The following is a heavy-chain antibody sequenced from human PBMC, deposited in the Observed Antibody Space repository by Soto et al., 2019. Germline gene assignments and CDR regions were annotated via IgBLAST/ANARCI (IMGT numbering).Heavy chain of an antibody. CDR3: ARGNEIAVAGTSFDF. CDR1: GYTFTDYY. V-gene: IGHV1-2*04. J-gene: IGHJ4*02. CDR2: INLNSGGT. Sequence: QVQLVQSRAEVKKPGASVKVSCKASGYTFTDYYIHWVRQAPGQGLEGMGWINLNSGGTNYAQKFRDWVTLTRDTSISTAYMALSRLSSAETAVYYCARGNEIAVAGTSFDFWGQGTLVAVSS. D-gene: IGHD6-19*01.